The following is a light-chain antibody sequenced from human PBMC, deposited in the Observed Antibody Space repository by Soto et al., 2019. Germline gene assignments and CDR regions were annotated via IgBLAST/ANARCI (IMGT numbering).Light chain of an antibody. Sequence: QTVVTQPPSVSAAPGQRVTISCSGSSSNIGGNSVSWYQQLPGTAPKLLIYDDDKLPSGIPDRFSGSKSGTSATLGITGFQTGDEADYYCGSWDSSLSAYVFGTGTKVTVL. CDR3: GSWDSSLSAYV. CDR1: SSNIGGNS. J-gene: IGLJ1*01. V-gene: IGLV1-51*01. CDR2: DDD.